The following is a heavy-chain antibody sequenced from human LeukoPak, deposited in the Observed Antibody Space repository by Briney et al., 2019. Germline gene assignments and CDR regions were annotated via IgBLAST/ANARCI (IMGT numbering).Heavy chain of an antibody. CDR3: ARGRQDVNMILVVMAGVSYYLDV. CDR1: GGSFSDYY. Sequence: PSETLSLTCAVYGGSFSDYYWTWIRQTPGKGLEWIGEMNPSGSSNYNPSLKSRVTISVDTSKNQFSLKLRSVTAADTAVYYCARGRQDVNMILVVMAGVSYYLDVWSKGTTVTVS. D-gene: IGHD3-22*01. V-gene: IGHV4-34*01. CDR2: MNPSGSS. J-gene: IGHJ6*03.